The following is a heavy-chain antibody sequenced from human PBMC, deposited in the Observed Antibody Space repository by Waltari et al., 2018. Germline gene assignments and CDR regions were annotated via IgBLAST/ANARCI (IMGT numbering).Heavy chain of an antibody. CDR3: AKGVGATTSAFEI. V-gene: IGHV3-23*03. D-gene: IGHD1-26*01. CDR1: GFTFSSYA. Sequence: EVQLLESGGGLVQPGGSLRLSCAASGFTFSSYAMSWVRQAPGKGLEWVSVFYSDGRGTYYADSVKGRFTISRDNSKSTLYLQMNSLRAEDTAVYYCAKGVGATTSAFEIWGQGTMVTVSS. J-gene: IGHJ3*02. CDR2: FYSDGRGT.